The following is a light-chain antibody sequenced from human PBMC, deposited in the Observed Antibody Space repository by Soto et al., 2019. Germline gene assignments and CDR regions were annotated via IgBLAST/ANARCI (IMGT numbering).Light chain of an antibody. V-gene: IGKV1-9*01. CDR1: QGISTY. J-gene: IGKJ4*01. CDR2: GAS. CDR3: QQLNSYPLT. Sequence: DIQLTPSPSVLSASVGDRVTITCRARQGISTYLAWYQQNPGKAPKLLIYGASTLQSGVPSRFSGSGSGTEFTLTISSLQPEDFATYYCQQLNSYPLTFGGGTKVEIK.